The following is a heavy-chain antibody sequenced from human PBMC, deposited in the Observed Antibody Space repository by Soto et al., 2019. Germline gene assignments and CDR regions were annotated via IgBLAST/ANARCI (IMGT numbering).Heavy chain of an antibody. V-gene: IGHV3-30-3*01. J-gene: IGHJ6*02. CDR2: ISYDGSNK. Sequence: GGSLGLSCASCGVTFKSYAMHGARQAPGKGLEWVAVISYDGSNKYYADSVKGRFTISRDNSKNTLYLQMNSLRAEDTAVYYCARVKWGPYYYHGMEVWGQGTTVTVSS. CDR3: ARVKWGPYYYHGMEV. D-gene: IGHD7-27*01. CDR1: GVTFKSYA.